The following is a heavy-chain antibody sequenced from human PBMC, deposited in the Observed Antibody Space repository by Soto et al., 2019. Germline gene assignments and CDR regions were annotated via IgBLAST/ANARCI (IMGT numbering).Heavy chain of an antibody. J-gene: IGHJ3*02. CDR2: INPSGGST. CDR1: GYTFTSYY. CDR3: ASWTRCSSTSCYNGPGVAFDI. V-gene: IGHV1-46*01. Sequence: ASVKVSCKASGYTFTSYYMHWVRQAPGQGLEWMGIINPSGGSTSYAQKFQGRVTMTRDTSTSTVYIELSSLRSEDTAVYYCASWTRCSSTSCYNGPGVAFDIWGQGTMVTVSS. D-gene: IGHD2-2*02.